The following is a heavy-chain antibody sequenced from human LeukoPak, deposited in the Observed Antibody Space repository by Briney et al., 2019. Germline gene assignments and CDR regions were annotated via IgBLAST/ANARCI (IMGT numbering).Heavy chain of an antibody. CDR2: ISSSSSTI. V-gene: IGHV3-48*02. D-gene: IGHD6-13*01. Sequence: GGSLRLSCAASGFTFRSYAMNWVRQAPGKGLEWVSYISSSSSTIYYADSVKGRFTISRDNAKNSLYLQMNSLRDEDTAVYYCAREGYSSSWYAYFSFSWFDPWGQGTLVTVSS. CDR1: GFTFRSYA. CDR3: AREGYSSSWYAYFSFSWFDP. J-gene: IGHJ5*02.